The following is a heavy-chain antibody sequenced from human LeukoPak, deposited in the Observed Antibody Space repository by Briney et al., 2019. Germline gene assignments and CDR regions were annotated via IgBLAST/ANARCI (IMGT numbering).Heavy chain of an antibody. V-gene: IGHV3-48*02. CDR3: ARAILPDGSGSCYFDY. D-gene: IGHD3-10*01. Sequence: GGSLRLSCEGSGFTFSSHWMSWVRQAPGKGLEWVSYISSSSSTMYYADSVKGRFTISRDNAKNSLYLQMNSLRDEDTAVYYCARAILPDGSGSCYFDYWGQGTLVTVSS. CDR1: GFTFSSHW. J-gene: IGHJ4*02. CDR2: ISSSSSTM.